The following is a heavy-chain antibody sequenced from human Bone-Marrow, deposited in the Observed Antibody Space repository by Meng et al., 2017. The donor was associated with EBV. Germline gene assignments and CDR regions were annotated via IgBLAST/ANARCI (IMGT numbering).Heavy chain of an antibody. D-gene: IGHD3-10*01. V-gene: IGHV4-34*01. CDR3: ARGFSSMVRGVKPNNWFDP. J-gene: IGHJ5*02. CDR1: GGSFSGYY. CDR2: INHSGST. Sequence: QVQLQQWGAGRLKPSETLSLTCAVYGGSFSGYYWSWIRQPPGKGLEWIGEINHSGSTNYNPSLKSRVTISVDTSKNQFSLKLSSVTAADTAVYYCARGFSSMVRGVKPNNWFDPWGQGTLVTVSS.